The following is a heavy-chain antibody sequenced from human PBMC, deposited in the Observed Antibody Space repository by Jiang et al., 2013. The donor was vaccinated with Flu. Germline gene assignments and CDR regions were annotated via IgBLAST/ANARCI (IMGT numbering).Heavy chain of an antibody. V-gene: IGHV3-30*18. D-gene: IGHD2-15*01. CDR3: AKLGYCSGGSPLGLMPWLFRYYYGMDV. CDR2: ISYDGSNK. Sequence: VISYDGSNKYYADSVKGRFTISRDNSXNTLYLQMNSLRAEDTAVYYCAKLGYCSGGSPLGLMPWLFRYYYGMDVWGQGTTVTVSS. J-gene: IGHJ6*02.